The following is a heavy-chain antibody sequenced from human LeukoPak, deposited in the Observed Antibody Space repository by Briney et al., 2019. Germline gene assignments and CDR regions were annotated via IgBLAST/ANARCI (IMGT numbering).Heavy chain of an antibody. CDR2: IWYDGSNK. CDR1: GFTFSSYG. CDR3: ARELVVVVAADYYYGMDV. Sequence: GGSLRLSCAASGFTFSSYGMHWVRQAPGKGLEWVAVIWYDGSNKYYADSVKGRFTISRDNSKNTLYLQMNNLRAEDTAVYYCARELVVVVAADYYYGMDVWGQGTTVTVSS. D-gene: IGHD2-15*01. J-gene: IGHJ6*02. V-gene: IGHV3-33*01.